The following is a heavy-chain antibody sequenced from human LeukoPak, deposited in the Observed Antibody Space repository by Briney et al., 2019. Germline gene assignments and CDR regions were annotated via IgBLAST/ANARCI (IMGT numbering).Heavy chain of an antibody. D-gene: IGHD2-21*01. J-gene: IGHJ6*03. V-gene: IGHV3-20*04. CDR1: GFSLDDYD. Sequence: GGSLRLSCASSGFSLDDYDMSWVRQAPGKGLEWVSGINWNGGSTGYVDSVKGRFTISRDNAKNSLYLQMNSLRAEDTAVFYCARDPGDYYYYYMDVWGKGTTVTVSS. CDR2: INWNGGST. CDR3: ARDPGDYYYYYMDV.